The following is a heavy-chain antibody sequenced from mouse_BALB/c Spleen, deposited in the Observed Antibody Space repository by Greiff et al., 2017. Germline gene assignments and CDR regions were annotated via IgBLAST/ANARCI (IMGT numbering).Heavy chain of an antibody. CDR2: ISYSGST. CDR1: GYSITSDYA. CDR3: ARGWLAY. Sequence: DVQLQESGPGLVKPSQSLSLTCTVTGYSITSDYAWNWIRQFPGNKLEWMGYISYSGSTSYNPSLKSRISITRDTSKNQFFLQLNSVTTEDTATYYCARGWLAYWGQGTLVTVSA. J-gene: IGHJ3*01. V-gene: IGHV3-2*02.